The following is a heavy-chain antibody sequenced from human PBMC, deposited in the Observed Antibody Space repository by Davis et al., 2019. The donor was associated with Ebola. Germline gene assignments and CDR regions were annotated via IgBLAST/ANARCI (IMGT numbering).Heavy chain of an antibody. CDR1: GGSFSGYY. CDR2: INHSGST. CDR3: AVKMDV. V-gene: IGHV4-34*01. J-gene: IGHJ6*04. Sequence: PGGSLRLSCAVYGGSFSGYYWSWIRQPPGKGLEWIGEINHSGSTNYNPSLKSRVTISVDTSKNQFSLKLSSVTAADTAVYYCAVKMDVWGKGTTVTVSS.